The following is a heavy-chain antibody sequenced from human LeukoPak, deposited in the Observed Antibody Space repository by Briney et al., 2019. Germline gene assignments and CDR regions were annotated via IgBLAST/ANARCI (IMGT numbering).Heavy chain of an antibody. CDR1: GGSISNYY. CDR3: ARHVDGGNSFWHFDL. Sequence: SETLSLTCTVSGGSISNYYWSWIRQPPGKGLEWIGHIYNSANTHYNPSLQSRVTISVDTSKNPFSLRLSSLTAADTSVYYCARHVDGGNSFWHFDLWGRGTLATVSS. CDR2: IYNSANT. V-gene: IGHV4-59*01. D-gene: IGHD4-23*01. J-gene: IGHJ2*01.